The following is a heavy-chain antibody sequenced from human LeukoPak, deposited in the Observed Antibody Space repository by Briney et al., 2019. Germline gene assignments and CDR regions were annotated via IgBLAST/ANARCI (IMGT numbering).Heavy chain of an antibody. CDR2: VVPIFATT. D-gene: IGHD1-14*01. CDR1: GGTFGSFA. V-gene: IGHV1-69*13. Sequence: SVKVSCKTSGGTFGSFAIAWLRQAPGQGLEWMGGVVPIFATTNYAQEFQGRVSITADESTSTVYMELNSLRSDDTGVYYCARGPPLTYDHTPEGYYHYYKDVWGKGTTVTISS. J-gene: IGHJ6*03. CDR3: ARGPPLTYDHTPEGYYHYYKDV.